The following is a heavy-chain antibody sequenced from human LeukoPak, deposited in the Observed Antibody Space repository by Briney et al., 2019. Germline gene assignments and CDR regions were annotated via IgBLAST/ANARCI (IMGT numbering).Heavy chain of an antibody. D-gene: IGHD4-17*01. CDR2: ISGSGGST. Sequence: PGGSLRLSCAASQFTFSSYAMSWVRQAPGKGLEWVSGISGSGGSTFYADSVKGQFTISRDNSKSTVYLQMNSLRADDTAVYYCAKERQTGDYFTSDFWGQGTLVTVSS. V-gene: IGHV3-23*01. CDR3: AKERQTGDYFTSDF. CDR1: QFTFSSYA. J-gene: IGHJ4*02.